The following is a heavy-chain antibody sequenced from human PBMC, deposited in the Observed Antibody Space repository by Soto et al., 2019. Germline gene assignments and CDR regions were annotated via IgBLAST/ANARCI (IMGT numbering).Heavy chain of an antibody. J-gene: IGHJ6*02. V-gene: IGHV3-33*01. Sequence: QVQLVESGGGVVQPGRSLRLSCAASGFTFSSYGMHWVRQAPGKGLEWVAVLWYDGSNKYYADSVKGRFTISRDNSKNTLYLQMNSLRAEDTAVYYCARGGPTLEYSSSPAPYYGMDVWGQGTTVTVSS. CDR2: LWYDGSNK. CDR1: GFTFSSYG. CDR3: ARGGPTLEYSSSPAPYYGMDV. D-gene: IGHD6-6*01.